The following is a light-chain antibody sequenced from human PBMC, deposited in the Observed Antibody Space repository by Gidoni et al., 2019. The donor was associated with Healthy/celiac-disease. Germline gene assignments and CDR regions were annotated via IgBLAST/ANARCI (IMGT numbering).Light chain of an antibody. J-gene: IGKJ2*01. V-gene: IGKV3-20*01. CDR1: QSVSISY. Sequence: EIVLTQSPGTLSLSPGERPTLSCRASQSVSISYLAWYQQKPGQAPRLLIYCASSRATGIPDRFSGSGSGTDFTLTISRLEPEDFAVYYCQQYGSSPPYTFGQGTKLEIK. CDR3: QQYGSSPPYT. CDR2: CAS.